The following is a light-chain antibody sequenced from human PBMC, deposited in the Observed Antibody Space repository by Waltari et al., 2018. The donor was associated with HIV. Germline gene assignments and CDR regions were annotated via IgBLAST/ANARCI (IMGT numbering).Light chain of an antibody. CDR3: CSYAGSSTFEGV. J-gene: IGLJ3*02. CDR1: SSDVGSYNL. Sequence: QSALPQPASVSGSPGQSITISCTGTSSDVGSYNLVSWYQQHPGKAPKLMIYEGSKRPSGVSNRFSGSKSGNTASLTISGLQAEDEADYYCCSYAGSSTFEGVFGGGTKLTVL. V-gene: IGLV2-23*03. CDR2: EGS.